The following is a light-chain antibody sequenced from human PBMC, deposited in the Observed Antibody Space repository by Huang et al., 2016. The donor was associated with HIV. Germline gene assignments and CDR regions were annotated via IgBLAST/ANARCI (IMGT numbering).Light chain of an antibody. J-gene: IGKJ2*01. CDR3: QQYNSYLYT. V-gene: IGKV1-5*03. CDR2: KAS. Sequence: DIQMTQSPSTLSAYVGDRVTITCRASQSISSWLAGYQQKPGKAPKLLIYKASSLESVVPSRFSGSGSWTEFTLTISSLQPDDFATYYCQQYNSYLYTFGQGTKLEIK. CDR1: QSISSW.